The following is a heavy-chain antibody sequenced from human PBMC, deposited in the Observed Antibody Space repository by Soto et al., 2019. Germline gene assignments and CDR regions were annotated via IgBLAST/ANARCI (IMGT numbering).Heavy chain of an antibody. CDR2: SSPRGDTI. CDR3: AKGPHTNVGWPYYFES. D-gene: IGHD6-19*01. CDR1: GFSLANYP. V-gene: IGHV3-48*02. J-gene: IGHJ4*02. Sequence: GGSLRLSCVASGFSLANYPMNWVRQTPGKGLEWISYSSPRGDTIYYADSVEGRFTISRDNARISLSLHMSSLRDEDSALYYCAKGPHTNVGWPYYFESWGQGVPVTVPS.